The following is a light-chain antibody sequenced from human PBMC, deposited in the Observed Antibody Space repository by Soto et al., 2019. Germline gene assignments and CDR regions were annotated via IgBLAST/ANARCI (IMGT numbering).Light chain of an antibody. CDR3: QQYNSFSPT. V-gene: IGKV1-5*03. CDR1: QSISVW. CDR2: KAS. J-gene: IGKJ1*01. Sequence: DIQRTRSRSTLSASLGASVTITCRASQSISVWLAWYQQKEGQAPNLXIYKASRLESGVPSRFSGTGSETDFTLTISRLQPGDSATYYCQQYNSFSPTFGQGTKVDIK.